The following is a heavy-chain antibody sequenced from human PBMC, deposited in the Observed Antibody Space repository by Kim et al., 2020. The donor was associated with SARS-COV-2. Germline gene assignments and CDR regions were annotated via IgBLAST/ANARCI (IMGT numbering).Heavy chain of an antibody. D-gene: IGHD1-26*01. V-gene: IGHV3-30*03. CDR3: ARGSSGEWELLGDY. Sequence: GGSLRLSCAASGFTFSRYGMHWVRQAPGKGLEWVAVIFYDGSIKYYADSLRGRFTISRDNSKNTLYLQMNSLRTEDTAVYYCARGSSGEWELLGDYWGQGTLVTVSS. CDR2: IFYDGSIK. J-gene: IGHJ4*02. CDR1: GFTFSRYG.